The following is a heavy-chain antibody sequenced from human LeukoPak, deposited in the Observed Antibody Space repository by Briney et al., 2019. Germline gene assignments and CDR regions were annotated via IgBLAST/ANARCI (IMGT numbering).Heavy chain of an antibody. CDR1: GYTFTRYY. J-gene: IGHJ6*03. Sequence: ASVKVSCKASGYTFTRYYMYWVRQAPGQGLEWMGIINPSGGSTNYAQKFQGRVTMTRDTSTNTVYMELSSLRSEDTAVYYCARGPSITMIRGGQWYYYMDVWGKGTTVTISS. CDR3: ARGPSITMIRGGQWYYYMDV. CDR2: INPSGGST. D-gene: IGHD3-10*01. V-gene: IGHV1-46*01.